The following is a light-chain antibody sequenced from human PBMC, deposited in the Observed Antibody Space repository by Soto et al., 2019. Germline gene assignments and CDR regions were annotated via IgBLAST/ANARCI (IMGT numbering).Light chain of an antibody. J-gene: IGLJ1*01. Sequence: QYALTQPPSAPGSPGQSVTISCTGTSSDVGAYNYVSWYQQHPGKAPKLMIYEVSKRPSGVPDRFSGSKSGNTASLTVSGLQTEDEADYYCSSKRGRNSYVFGTGTKLTVL. V-gene: IGLV2-8*01. CDR1: SSDVGAYNY. CDR2: EVS. CDR3: SSKRGRNSYV.